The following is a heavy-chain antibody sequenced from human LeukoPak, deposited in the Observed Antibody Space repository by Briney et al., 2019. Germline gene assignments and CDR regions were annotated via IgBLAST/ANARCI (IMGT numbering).Heavy chain of an antibody. Sequence: PGGSLRLSCAASGFTFSNYAMSWVRQAPGTGLEWVSAISGSGGSTYYADSVKGRFTISRDNAENSLYLQMNNLRAEDTAMFYCATSMAQDVDAFHIWGQGTMVTV. CDR3: ATSMAQDVDAFHI. D-gene: IGHD2-21*01. V-gene: IGHV3-23*01. CDR1: GFTFSNYA. J-gene: IGHJ3*02. CDR2: ISGSGGST.